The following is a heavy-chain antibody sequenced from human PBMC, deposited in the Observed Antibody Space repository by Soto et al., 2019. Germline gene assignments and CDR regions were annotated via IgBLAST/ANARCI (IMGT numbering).Heavy chain of an antibody. CDR2: ISPYSGNT. J-gene: IGHJ6*02. CDR1: GYIFVNYG. V-gene: IGHV1-18*01. Sequence: QVQLVQSGDEVRQPGSSVKVSCKASGYIFVNYGIAWVRKAPGQGLEWMGWISPYSGNTHYASKVQGRLTMNTDTPTITASLDLGSLTSDDRAVYYCAMVANYFTPTPQDVWGQGTTVTFSS. D-gene: IGHD5-12*01. CDR3: AMVANYFTPTPQDV.